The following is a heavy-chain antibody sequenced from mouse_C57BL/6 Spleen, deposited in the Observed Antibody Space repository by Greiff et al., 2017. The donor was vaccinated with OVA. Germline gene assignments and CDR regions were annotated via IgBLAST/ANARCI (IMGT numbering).Heavy chain of an antibody. CDR1: GYTFTSYW. Sequence: QVQLQQPGAELVKPGASVKMSCKASGYTFTSYWITWVKQRPGQGLEWIGDIYPGSGSTNYNEKFKGKATLTVDTSSSTAYMQLSSLTSEDSAVYYCARDSITTVVAPFAYWGQGTLVTVSA. V-gene: IGHV1-55*01. CDR2: IYPGSGST. J-gene: IGHJ3*01. CDR3: ARDSITTVVAPFAY. D-gene: IGHD1-1*01.